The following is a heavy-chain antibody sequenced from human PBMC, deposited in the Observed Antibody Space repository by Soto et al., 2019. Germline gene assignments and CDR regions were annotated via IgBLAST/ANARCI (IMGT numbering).Heavy chain of an antibody. D-gene: IGHD3-22*01. Sequence: PSETRSRTWAVYGGSFSCHSWTWIRQSPGKGLEWIGDINHSGRVNYSPSLKSRVTISLDTSKNQFSLTLSAVTAADTAMYYCSTRAYDTNGYYRFDPWGQGTLVTVSS. CDR1: GGSFSCHS. J-gene: IGHJ5*01. V-gene: IGHV4-34*01. CDR2: INHSGRV. CDR3: STRAYDTNGYYRFDP.